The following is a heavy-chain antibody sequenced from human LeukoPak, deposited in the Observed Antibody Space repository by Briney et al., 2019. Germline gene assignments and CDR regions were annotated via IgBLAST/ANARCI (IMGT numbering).Heavy chain of an antibody. V-gene: IGHV3-53*04. CDR1: GFTVSSNY. CDR2: IYSGGST. CDR3: ARVAPWLSPYSFDP. J-gene: IGHJ5*02. Sequence: GGSLRLSCSASGFTVSSNYMSWVRQAPGKGLEWVSVIYSGGSTYYADSVKSRFTISRRNSKNTLYLQMNSLRAEDTAVYYCARVAPWLSPYSFDPWGQGTLVTVSS. D-gene: IGHD5-12*01.